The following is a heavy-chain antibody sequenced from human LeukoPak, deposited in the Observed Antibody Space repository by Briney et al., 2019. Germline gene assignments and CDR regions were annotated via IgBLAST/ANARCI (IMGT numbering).Heavy chain of an antibody. V-gene: IGHV4-59*01. CDR1: GGSINTYY. D-gene: IGHD3-3*01. CDR3: AQGGGVVSIASFDY. J-gene: IGHJ4*02. Sequence: PSETLSLTCTVSGGSINTYYWSWIRQPPGKGQEWIGYIYYSGSTNYNPSLKSRVTISVHTSKNQFSLKLSSVTAADTAVYYCAQGGGVVSIASFDYWGQGTLVTVSS. CDR2: IYYSGST.